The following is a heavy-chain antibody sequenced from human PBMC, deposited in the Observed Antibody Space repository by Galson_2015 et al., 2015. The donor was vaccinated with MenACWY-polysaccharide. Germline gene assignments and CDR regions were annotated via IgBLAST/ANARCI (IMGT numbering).Heavy chain of an antibody. Sequence: LRLSCAASGFIFSDAWMNWVRQAPGKGLQWVARIKRKSDGGSTDYAAAVTGRFTMSRDDSESTLYLQVNSLKIEDTATYYCSRDKTSADYGLDYWGQGTPVTVSS. D-gene: IGHD4/OR15-4a*01. J-gene: IGHJ4*02. V-gene: IGHV3-15*05. CDR3: SRDKTSADYGLDY. CDR1: GFIFSDAW. CDR2: IKRKSDGGST.